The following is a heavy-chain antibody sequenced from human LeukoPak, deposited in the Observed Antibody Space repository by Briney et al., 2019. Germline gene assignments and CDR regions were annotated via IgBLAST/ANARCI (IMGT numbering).Heavy chain of an antibody. Sequence: PGGSLRLSCAASGFTFSSYEMNGVRQPPGKGLEWCSYIRSSGSTIYYADSVKGRFTISRDNAKTSLYLQINSLRAEDTAVSSCARWVVAPGDSYYYGMDVWGQGTTVTVSS. CDR3: ARWVVAPGDSYYYGMDV. J-gene: IGHJ6*02. V-gene: IGHV3-48*03. D-gene: IGHD2-15*01. CDR1: GFTFSSYE. CDR2: IRSSGSTI.